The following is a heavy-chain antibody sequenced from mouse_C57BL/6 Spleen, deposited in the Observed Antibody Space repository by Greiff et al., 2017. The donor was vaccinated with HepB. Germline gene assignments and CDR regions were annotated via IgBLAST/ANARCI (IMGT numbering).Heavy chain of an antibody. CDR1: GYTFTSYW. Sequence: QVQLQQPGAELVKPGASVKLSCKASGYTFTSYWMHWVKQRPGQGLEWIGMIHPNSGSTNYNEKFKSKATLTVDKSSSTAYMQLSSLTSEDSAVYYCARSYYDFALDCWGQGTTLTVSS. D-gene: IGHD2-4*01. J-gene: IGHJ2*01. V-gene: IGHV1-64*01. CDR2: IHPNSGST. CDR3: ARSYYDFALDC.